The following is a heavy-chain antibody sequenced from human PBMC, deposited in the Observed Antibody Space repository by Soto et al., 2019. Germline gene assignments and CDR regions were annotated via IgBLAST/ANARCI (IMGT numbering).Heavy chain of an antibody. CDR1: GFTFSTYA. V-gene: IGHV3-23*01. D-gene: IGHD6-19*01. Sequence: PGGSLRLSCAASGFTFSTYAMNWVRQAPGKGLEWVSAVSGSDGRTYYADSVKGRFTISRDNSKNTLYLQMNSLRAEDTAVYYCAKVPGAVAGTNFDYWGQGTLVTVSS. CDR3: AKVPGAVAGTNFDY. J-gene: IGHJ4*02. CDR2: VSGSDGRT.